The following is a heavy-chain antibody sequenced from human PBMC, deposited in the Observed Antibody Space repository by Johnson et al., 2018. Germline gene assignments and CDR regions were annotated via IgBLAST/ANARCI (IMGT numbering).Heavy chain of an antibody. V-gene: IGHV3-7*01. CDR2: IKQDSSEK. CDR1: GFTFRHYW. Sequence: VELVQSGGGLVQPGGSLRLSCAASGFTFRHYWMTWVRQAPGKGLEWVATIKQDSSEKYYADSLRCRFTISRDNDRNSVYLQMNSLRAEDTAVYYCASDTWQSLVDAFDIWGQGTMVAVSS. J-gene: IGHJ3*02. D-gene: IGHD6-19*01. CDR3: ASDTWQSLVDAFDI.